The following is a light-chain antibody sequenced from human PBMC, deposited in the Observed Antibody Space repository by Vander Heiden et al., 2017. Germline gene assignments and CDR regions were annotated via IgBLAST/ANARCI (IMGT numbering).Light chain of an antibody. CDR2: QDS. CDR3: QAWDSSTGVV. Sequence: SYELTQPPSVSVSPGQTASITCSGDKLGDKYACWYQQKPGQSPVLVIYQDSKRPSGIPGRFSGSNSGNTATLTISGTQAVDEADYYCQAWDSSTGVVFGGGTKLTVL. J-gene: IGLJ2*01. V-gene: IGLV3-1*01. CDR1: KLGDKY.